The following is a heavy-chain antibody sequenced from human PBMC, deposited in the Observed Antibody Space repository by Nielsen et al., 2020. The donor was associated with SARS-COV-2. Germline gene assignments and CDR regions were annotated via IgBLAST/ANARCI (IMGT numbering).Heavy chain of an antibody. J-gene: IGHJ6*02. CDR3: ARDLLSLSLYGMDV. CDR2: INADGSST. D-gene: IGHD3-16*02. CDR1: GFTFSNYW. Sequence: GESLKISCAASGFTFSNYWMHWVRQVPGKGLVWVSRINADGSSTSYADYVKGRFTISRDNANGSLYVQMNSLRAEDTAVYYCARDLLSLSLYGMDVWGQGTTVTVSS. V-gene: IGHV3-74*01.